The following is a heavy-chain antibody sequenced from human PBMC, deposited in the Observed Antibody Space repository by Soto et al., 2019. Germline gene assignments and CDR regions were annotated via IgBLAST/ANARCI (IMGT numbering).Heavy chain of an antibody. Sequence: ETLSLTCTVSGGSISSYYWSWIRQPPGKGLEWIGYIYYSGSTNYNPSLKSRVTISVDTSKNQFSLKLSSVTAADTAVYYCARHISGYDPGDYWGQGTLVTVSS. J-gene: IGHJ4*02. CDR3: ARHISGYDPGDY. V-gene: IGHV4-59*08. D-gene: IGHD5-12*01. CDR1: GGSISSYY. CDR2: IYYSGST.